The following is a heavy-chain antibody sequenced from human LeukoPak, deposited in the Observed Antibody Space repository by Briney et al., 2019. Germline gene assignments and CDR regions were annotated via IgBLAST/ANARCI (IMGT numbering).Heavy chain of an antibody. J-gene: IGHJ4*02. CDR3: TKDLSYSLDY. V-gene: IGHV3-74*01. Sequence: PGGSLRLSCAASGFTFSTYWMHWVRQPPGKGLVWVARINRDGSGTTYADSVKGRFTISRGNAKNTLYLQMSSLRAEDTAVYYCTKDLSYSLDYWGQGTLVTVSS. CDR1: GFTFSTYW. D-gene: IGHD3-16*02. CDR2: INRDGSGT.